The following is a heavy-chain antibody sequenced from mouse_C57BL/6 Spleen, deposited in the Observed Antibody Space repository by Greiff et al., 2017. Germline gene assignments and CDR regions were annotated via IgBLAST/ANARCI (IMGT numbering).Heavy chain of an antibody. J-gene: IGHJ2*01. CDR1: GYTFTSYW. V-gene: IGHV1-59*01. D-gene: IGHD4-1*01. CDR3: ARPGGTSYFDY. Sequence: QVQLKQPGAELVRPGTSVKLSCKASGYTFTSYWMHWVKQRPGQGLEWIGVIDPSDSYTNYNQKFKGKATLPVDTSSSTAYMPLSSLTSEASAVYYCARPGGTSYFDYWGQGTTLTVSS. CDR2: IDPSDSYT.